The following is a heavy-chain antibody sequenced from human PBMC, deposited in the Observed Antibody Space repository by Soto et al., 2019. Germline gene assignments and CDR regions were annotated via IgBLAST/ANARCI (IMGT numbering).Heavy chain of an antibody. Sequence: SETLSLTCTVSGGSITSSNYYWGWIRQPPGKGLEWIGSVYYSGSTYYNPSLKSRVTISVDTSKNQFSLKVSSETAADTAVYYCARHGVAATMYCAFDIWSQGTMVT. CDR3: ARHGVAATMYCAFDI. V-gene: IGHV4-39*01. CDR1: GGSITSSNYY. CDR2: VYYSGST. J-gene: IGHJ3*02. D-gene: IGHD2-8*02.